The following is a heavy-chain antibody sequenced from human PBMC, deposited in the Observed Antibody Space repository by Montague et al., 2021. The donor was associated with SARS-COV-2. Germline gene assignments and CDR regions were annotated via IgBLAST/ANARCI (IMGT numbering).Heavy chain of an antibody. V-gene: IGHV4-34*01. CDR1: NGSFSSFY. CDR2: ISHGGST. CDR3: ACGDENGSGYMDV. J-gene: IGHJ6*03. D-gene: IGHD1-26*01. Sequence: SETLSLTCAVFNGSFSSFYWNWIRQPPGGGLEWIGEISHGGSTXXXSSXKGRLTISVDTSKNQFSLNLRSVTAADTAVNYCACGDENGSGYMDVWGKGTTVTVSS.